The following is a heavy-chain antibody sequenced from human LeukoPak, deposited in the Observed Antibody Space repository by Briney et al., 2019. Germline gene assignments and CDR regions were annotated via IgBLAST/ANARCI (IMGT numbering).Heavy chain of an antibody. CDR1: GFIFNSYA. D-gene: IGHD6-6*01. V-gene: IGHV3-23*01. CDR3: ANRQSHYFDY. Sequence: GGSLRLSCAASGFIFNSYAMSWVRQAPGKGLEWVSLILTTGGATYYADSVKGRFTVSRDNSKNTLYLQMNSLRAEDTAVYYCANRQSHYFDYWGQGTLVTVSS. CDR2: ILTTGGAT. J-gene: IGHJ4*02.